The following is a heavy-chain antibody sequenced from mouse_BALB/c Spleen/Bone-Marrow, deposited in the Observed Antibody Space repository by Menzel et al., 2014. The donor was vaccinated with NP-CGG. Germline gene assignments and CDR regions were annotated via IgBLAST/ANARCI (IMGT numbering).Heavy chain of an antibody. J-gene: IGHJ3*01. CDR2: IDPENGDT. Sequence: EVQLQQSGAELVRPGALVKLSCITSGFNIKEFYMHWVKQRPKQGLEWIGWIDPENGDTIYDPNFQGKASISADTSSNTAYLQLSNLTSEDTAVYYCVMGNFQFAYWGQGTLVTVSA. V-gene: IGHV14-1*02. CDR1: GFNIKEFY. CDR3: VMGNFQFAY.